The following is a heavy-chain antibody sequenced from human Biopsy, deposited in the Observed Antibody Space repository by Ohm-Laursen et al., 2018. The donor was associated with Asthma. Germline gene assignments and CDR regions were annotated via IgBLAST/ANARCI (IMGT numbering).Heavy chain of an antibody. CDR3: ARTYYDFLTGQVKDVFGV. Sequence: ASVKVSCKVSGYNFISFAIHWVRQAPGQRLEWMGGVNTGNGDTKYSQKFQGRVTITRDTSANTAYMELRSLRSEDTATYYCARTYYDFLTGQVKDVFGVWGQGTMVTVSS. V-gene: IGHV1-3*04. CDR1: GYNFISFA. D-gene: IGHD3-9*01. CDR2: VNTGNGDT. J-gene: IGHJ3*01.